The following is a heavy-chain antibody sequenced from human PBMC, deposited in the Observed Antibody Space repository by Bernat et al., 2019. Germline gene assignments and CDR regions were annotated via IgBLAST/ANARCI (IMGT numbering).Heavy chain of an antibody. V-gene: IGHV1-69*02. CDR3: ARAPGYYYMDV. CDR1: GGTFSSYT. Sequence: QVQLVQSGAEVKKPGSSVKVSCKASGGTFSSYTISWVRQAPGQGLEWMGRIIPILGIANYAQKFQGRVQVTADKSTSTAYMGLSSLRSWDTAVFYCARAPGYYYMDVWGKGTTVTVSS. J-gene: IGHJ6*03. CDR2: IIPILGIA.